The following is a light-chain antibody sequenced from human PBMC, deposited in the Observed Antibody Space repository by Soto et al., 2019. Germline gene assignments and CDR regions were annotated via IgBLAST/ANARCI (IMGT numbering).Light chain of an antibody. V-gene: IGKV3-20*01. CDR2: GAS. CDR3: QQYGSSPPLS. J-gene: IGKJ4*01. CDR1: QPINDYY. Sequence: EIVLTQSPGTLSLSPGERATLSCRPSQPINDYYLAWYQQRPGQAPRLLIYGASRRATGIPDRFSGSVSGPDFTLTISRLEPEDFALYYCQQYGSSPPLSFGGGTKVEIK.